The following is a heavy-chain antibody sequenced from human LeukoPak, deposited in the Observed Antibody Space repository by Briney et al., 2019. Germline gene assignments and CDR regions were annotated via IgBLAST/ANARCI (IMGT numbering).Heavy chain of an antibody. CDR2: ISNSGGSA. CDR3: AKGLRLGELSSGFDY. CDR1: GFTFSSYS. Sequence: QAGGSLRLSCAASGFTFSSYSMNWVRQAPGKGLEWVSGISNSGGSAYYADSVKGRFTISRDNSRNTLYLQMNSLRAEDTAVYYCAKGLRLGELSSGFDYWGQGTLVTVSS. J-gene: IGHJ4*02. D-gene: IGHD3-16*02. V-gene: IGHV3-23*01.